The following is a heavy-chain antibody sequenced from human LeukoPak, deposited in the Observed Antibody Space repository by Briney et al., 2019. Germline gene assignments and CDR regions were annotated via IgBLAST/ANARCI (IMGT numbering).Heavy chain of an antibody. CDR2: IYYSGST. Sequence: KTSETLSLTCTVSGGSISSYYWSWIRQPPGKGLEWIGSIYYSGSTYYNPSLKSRVTISVDTSKNQFSLKLSSVTAADTAVYYCATLSGEGFGDYGDYLHLGYWGQGTLVTVSS. J-gene: IGHJ4*02. D-gene: IGHD4-17*01. CDR1: GGSISSYY. V-gene: IGHV4-39*07. CDR3: ATLSGEGFGDYGDYLHLGY.